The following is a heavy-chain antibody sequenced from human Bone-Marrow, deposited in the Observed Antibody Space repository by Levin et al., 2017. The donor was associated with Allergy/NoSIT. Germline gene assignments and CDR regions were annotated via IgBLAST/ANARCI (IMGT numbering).Heavy chain of an antibody. CDR3: ARDQGITGTTSVDWFDP. CDR1: GFTFSSYW. CDR2: IKQDGSEK. V-gene: IGHV3-7*01. D-gene: IGHD1-7*01. J-gene: IGHJ5*02. Sequence: GGSLRLSCAASGFTFSSYWMSWVRQAPGKGLEWVANIKQDGSEKYYVDSVKGRFTISRDNAKNSLYLQMNSLRAEDTAVYYCARDQGITGTTSVDWFDPWGQGTLVTVSS.